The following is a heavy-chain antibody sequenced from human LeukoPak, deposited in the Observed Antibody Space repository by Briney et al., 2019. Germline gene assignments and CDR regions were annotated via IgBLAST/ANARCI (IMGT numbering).Heavy chain of an antibody. CDR3: ARGRYNRFSCSSSSCYLDAFDI. CDR2: INHSRST. CDR1: GGSFSGYY. V-gene: IGHV4-34*01. J-gene: IGHJ3*02. D-gene: IGHD2-2*01. Sequence: SETLSLTCAVYGGSFSGYYWSWIRQPPGKGLEWIGEINHSRSTNYNPSLKSRVTISVDTSKNQFSLKLSSVTAADTAVYYCARGRYNRFSCSSSSCYLDAFDIWGQGTMVTVSS.